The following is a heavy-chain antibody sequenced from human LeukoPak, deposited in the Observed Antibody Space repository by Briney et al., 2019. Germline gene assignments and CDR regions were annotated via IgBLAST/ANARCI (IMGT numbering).Heavy chain of an antibody. V-gene: IGHV4-34*01. CDR1: GFNFSFYS. CDR3: ARGEGIAAAGINY. J-gene: IGHJ4*02. Sequence: NPGGSLRLSCAASGFNFSFYSLNWVRQAPGKGLEWIGETNHSGSTNYNPSLKSRVTISVDTSKNQFSLKLSSVTAADTAVYYCARGEGIAAAGINYWGQGTLVTVSS. D-gene: IGHD6-13*01. CDR2: TNHSGST.